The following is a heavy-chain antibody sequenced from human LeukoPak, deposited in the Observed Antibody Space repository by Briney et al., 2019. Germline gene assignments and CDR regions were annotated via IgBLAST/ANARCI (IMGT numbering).Heavy chain of an antibody. V-gene: IGHV1-2*02. Sequence: GASVTLSCTASGYTFTGYYFHWVRQAPGPGLEWKGWTNPNSGDTNYAQKFQGRVTMTRDTSSSTDYMELSRLTSDDTTVYYCARDSTMAGPEGIDYWGQGTLVTVSS. J-gene: IGHJ4*02. CDR3: ARDSTMAGPEGIDY. CDR1: GYTFTGYY. D-gene: IGHD5-24*01. CDR2: TNPNSGDT.